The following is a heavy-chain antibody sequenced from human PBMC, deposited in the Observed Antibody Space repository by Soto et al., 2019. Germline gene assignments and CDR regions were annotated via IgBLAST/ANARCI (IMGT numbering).Heavy chain of an antibody. D-gene: IGHD3-3*01. J-gene: IGHJ5*02. V-gene: IGHV3-30*18. CDR3: AKDKVPYFDYWSRQRGFDP. Sequence: QVQLVESGGGVVQPGTSLRLSCVASGFSFSVFGMHWVRQFPGKGLEWVAVISNDGSNRYYVDSVEGRFTISRDDSKNTLYLQMDSLRVDDTAVYYCAKDKVPYFDYWSRQRGFDPWGQGTPVTVSS. CDR2: ISNDGSNR. CDR1: GFSFSVFG.